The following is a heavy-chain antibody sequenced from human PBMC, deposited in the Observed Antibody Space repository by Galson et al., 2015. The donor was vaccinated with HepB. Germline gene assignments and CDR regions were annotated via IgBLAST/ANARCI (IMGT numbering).Heavy chain of an antibody. CDR2: ISGGGGST. CDR3: AKGDSYGQAEFDY. V-gene: IGHV3-23*01. D-gene: IGHD5-18*01. CDR1: GFTFSSYA. Sequence: SLRLSCAASGFTFSSYAMSWVRQAPGKGLEWVSAISGGGGSTYYADSVKGRFTISRDNSKNTLYLQMNSLRAEDTAVYYCAKGDSYGQAEFDYWGQGTLVTVSS. J-gene: IGHJ4*02.